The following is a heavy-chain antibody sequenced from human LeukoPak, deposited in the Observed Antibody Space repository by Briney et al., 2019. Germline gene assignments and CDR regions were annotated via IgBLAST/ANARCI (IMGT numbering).Heavy chain of an antibody. CDR1: GYTLTELS. CDR2: FDPEDGET. D-gene: IGHD3-3*01. V-gene: IGHV1-24*01. CDR3: ATVRRITIFGVVTQAEYFQH. J-gene: IGHJ1*01. Sequence: ASVKVSCKVSGYTLTELSMHWVRQAPGKGLEWMGGFDPEDGETIYAQKFQGRVTMTEDTSTDTAYMELSSLRSEDTAVYYCATVRRITIFGVVTQAEYFQHWGQGTLVTVSS.